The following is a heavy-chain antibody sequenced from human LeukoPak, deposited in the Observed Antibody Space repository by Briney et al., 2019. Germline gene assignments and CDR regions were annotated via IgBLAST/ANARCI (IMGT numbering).Heavy chain of an antibody. CDR2: VYSSGNT. CDR1: GGSISSFY. CDR3: ARLYSQNYFDP. V-gene: IGHV4-59*08. J-gene: IGHJ5*02. Sequence: PSETLSLTCTVSGGSISSFYGSWIRQPPGKGLEWIGYVYSSGNTNYNPPLKSRVTISVDTSKNQFSLRLSSVTAADTAVYYCARLYSQNYFDPWGQGTLVTVSS. D-gene: IGHD1-7*01.